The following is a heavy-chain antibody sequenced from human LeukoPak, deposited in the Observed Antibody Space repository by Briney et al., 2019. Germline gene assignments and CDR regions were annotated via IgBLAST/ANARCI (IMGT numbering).Heavy chain of an antibody. CDR2: ITGSGDYT. CDR3: ARGVMAARLCYFDY. CDR1: GFSFGSHP. Sequence: GGSLRLSCAASGFSFGSHPMNWVRQAPGKGLEWVSGITGSGDYTYYIDSVQGRFTISRDNSKNTLFLQMNSLRAEDTAVYYCARGVMAARLCYFDYWGRGILVTVSS. D-gene: IGHD2-21*01. V-gene: IGHV3-23*01. J-gene: IGHJ4*02.